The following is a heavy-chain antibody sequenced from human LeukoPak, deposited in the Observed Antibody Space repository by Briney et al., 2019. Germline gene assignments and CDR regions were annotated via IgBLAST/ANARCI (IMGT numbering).Heavy chain of an antibody. J-gene: IGHJ4*02. Sequence: SETLSLTCTVSGGSISNYYWSWIRQPAGKGLEWIGRIYTSGSINYNPSLKSRVTMSVDTSKNQFSLRLSSVTAADTAVYYCAREYSSSRYFDYWGQGTLVTVSS. CDR1: GGSISNYY. D-gene: IGHD6-13*01. CDR2: IYTSGSI. CDR3: AREYSSSRYFDY. V-gene: IGHV4-4*07.